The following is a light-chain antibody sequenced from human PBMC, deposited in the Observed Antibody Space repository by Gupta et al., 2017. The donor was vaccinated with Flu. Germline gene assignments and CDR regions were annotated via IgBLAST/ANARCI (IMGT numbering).Light chain of an antibody. Sequence: EIVLTQSPGTLALSPGERATLSCRASQSVSSNYLAWYQQRPGQAPRPLISGASSRATGIPVRFSGSGSGTDFTLTISRLEPEDFAVYYCQQYGTSPQTFGQGTKVEIK. CDR2: GAS. V-gene: IGKV3-20*01. CDR3: QQYGTSPQT. CDR1: QSVSSNY. J-gene: IGKJ1*01.